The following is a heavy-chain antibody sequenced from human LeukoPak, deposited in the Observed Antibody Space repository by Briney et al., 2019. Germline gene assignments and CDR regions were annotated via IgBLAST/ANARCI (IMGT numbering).Heavy chain of an antibody. J-gene: IGHJ4*02. Sequence: GGSLRLSCAASGFTFSSYWMSWVRQAPGKGLEWVANIKQDGSEKYYVDSVKGRFTISRDNAKNSLYLQMNSLRAEDAAVYYCARTGLAAALDYWGQGTLVTVSS. V-gene: IGHV3-7*01. CDR3: ARTGLAAALDY. CDR2: IKQDGSEK. CDR1: GFTFSSYW. D-gene: IGHD6-13*01.